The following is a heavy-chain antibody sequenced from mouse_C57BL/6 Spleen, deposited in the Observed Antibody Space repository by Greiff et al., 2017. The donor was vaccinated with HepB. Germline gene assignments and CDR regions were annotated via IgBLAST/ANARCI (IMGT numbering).Heavy chain of an antibody. CDR1: GFTFSSYG. Sequence: EVKLMESGGDLVKPGGSLKLSCAASGFTFSSYGMSWVRQTPDKRLEWVATISSGGSYTYYPDSVKGRFTISRDNAKNTLYLQMSSLKSEDTAMYYCARRPCFDYWGQGTTLTVSS. J-gene: IGHJ2*01. V-gene: IGHV5-6*02. CDR3: ARRPCFDY. CDR2: ISSGGSYT.